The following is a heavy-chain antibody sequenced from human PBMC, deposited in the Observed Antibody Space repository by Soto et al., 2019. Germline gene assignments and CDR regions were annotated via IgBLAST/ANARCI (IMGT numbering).Heavy chain of an antibody. CDR1: GFTFSSYG. D-gene: IGHD3-3*01. CDR3: AKDGAPFPYYDFWCCYYRYYYGMDV. Sequence: PGGSLRLSCAASGFTFSSYGMHWVRQAPGKGLEWVAVISYDGSNKYYADSVKGRFTISRDNSRNTLYLQMNSLRAEDTAVYYCAKDGAPFPYYDFWCCYYRYYYGMDVCGQGTTVTVSS. CDR2: ISYDGSNK. V-gene: IGHV3-30*18. J-gene: IGHJ6*02.